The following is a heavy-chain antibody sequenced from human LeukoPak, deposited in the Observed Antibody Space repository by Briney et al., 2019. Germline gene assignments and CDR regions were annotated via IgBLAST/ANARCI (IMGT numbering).Heavy chain of an antibody. CDR3: ARGGAMIRGVFDY. V-gene: IGHV3-66*01. CDR1: GFTVSSNY. D-gene: IGHD3-10*01. J-gene: IGHJ4*02. CDR2: IYSGGST. Sequence: GGSLRLSCIASGFTVSSNYMTWVRQAPGKGLEWVSIIYSGGSTYSADSVKGRFTISRDNSKNTLYLQMNSLRAEDTAVYYCARGGAMIRGVFDYWGQGTLVTVSS.